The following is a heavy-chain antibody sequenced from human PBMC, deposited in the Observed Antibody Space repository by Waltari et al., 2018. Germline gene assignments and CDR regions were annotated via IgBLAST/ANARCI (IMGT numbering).Heavy chain of an antibody. Sequence: QVQLVESGGGVVQPGRSLRLSCAASGFTFSSYAMHWVRQAPGKGLEWVAVISYDGSNKYYADSVKGRVTISRDNSKNTLYLQMNSLRAEDTAVYYCARAPKGRIAVAGTFDYWGQGTLVTVSS. D-gene: IGHD6-19*01. CDR1: GFTFSSYA. J-gene: IGHJ4*02. CDR2: ISYDGSNK. CDR3: ARAPKGRIAVAGTFDY. V-gene: IGHV3-30-3*01.